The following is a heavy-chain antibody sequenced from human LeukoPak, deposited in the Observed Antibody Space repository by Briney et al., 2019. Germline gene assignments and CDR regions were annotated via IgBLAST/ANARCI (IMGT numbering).Heavy chain of an antibody. CDR1: GLTFSSYA. Sequence: GGSLRLSCAASGLTFSSYAMHWVRQAPGKGLEWVTIISYDASNKYYADSVKGRFTISRDNSKNTLYLQLDSLRPEDTAVYYCAKSRLVAVVAAYMDVWGIGTTVTVSS. V-gene: IGHV3-30*18. CDR3: AKSRLVAVVAAYMDV. J-gene: IGHJ6*04. CDR2: ISYDASNK. D-gene: IGHD2-15*01.